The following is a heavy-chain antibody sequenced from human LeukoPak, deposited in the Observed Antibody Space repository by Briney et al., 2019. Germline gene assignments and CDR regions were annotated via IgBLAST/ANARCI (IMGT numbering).Heavy chain of an antibody. CDR1: GYTFTSYY. CDR2: INPSGGST. V-gene: IGHV1-46*01. J-gene: IGHJ4*02. D-gene: IGHD6-13*01. Sequence: ASVKVSCKASGYTFTSYYMHWVRQAPGQGLEWMGIINPSGGSTSYAQKFQGRVTMTRDTSISTAYMELSRLRSDDTAVYYCARAVIAAAVIIDYWGQGTLVTVSS. CDR3: ARAVIAAAVIIDY.